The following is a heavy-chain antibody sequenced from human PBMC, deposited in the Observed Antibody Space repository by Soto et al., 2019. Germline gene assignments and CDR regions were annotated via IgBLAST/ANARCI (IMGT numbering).Heavy chain of an antibody. J-gene: IGHJ4*02. V-gene: IGHV1-46*01. D-gene: IGHD6-19*01. Sequence: ASVKVSCKASGYTFTSYYMHWVRQAPGQGLEWMGIINPSGGSTSYAQKFQGRVTMTRDTSTSTVYMELSSLRSEDTAVYYCAREGDGIAVARGNYFDYWGQGTLVTVSS. CDR1: GYTFTSYY. CDR2: INPSGGST. CDR3: AREGDGIAVARGNYFDY.